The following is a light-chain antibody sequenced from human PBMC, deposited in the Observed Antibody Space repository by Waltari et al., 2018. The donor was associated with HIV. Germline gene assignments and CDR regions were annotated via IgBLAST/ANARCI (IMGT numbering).Light chain of an antibody. CDR2: LGS. CDR3: MQALQSPPG. V-gene: IGKV2-28*01. Sequence: DIVMTQSPLSLPVTPGEPASISCRSSQSLLHGNGYNYLEWYLQKPGQSPQLLIYLGSNRASGVPDRFSGSGSGTDFTLKISRVEAEDVGVYYCMQALQSPPGFGQGTRVEIK. CDR1: QSLLHGNGYNY. J-gene: IGKJ1*01.